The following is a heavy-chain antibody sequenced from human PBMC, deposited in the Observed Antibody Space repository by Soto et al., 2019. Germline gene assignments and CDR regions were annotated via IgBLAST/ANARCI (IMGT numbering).Heavy chain of an antibody. D-gene: IGHD5-12*01. J-gene: IGHJ6*02. V-gene: IGHV3-53*01. CDR2: IYSGGST. CDR3: ARDRYSGYDYYYFGMDV. Sequence: GGSLRLSCAASGLTVSSNYMSWVRQAPGKGLEWVSVIYSGGSTYYAGSVKGRFTISRDNSKNTLYLQMNSLRAEDTAVYYCARDRYSGYDYYYFGMDVWGRGTTVTVSS. CDR1: GLTVSSNY.